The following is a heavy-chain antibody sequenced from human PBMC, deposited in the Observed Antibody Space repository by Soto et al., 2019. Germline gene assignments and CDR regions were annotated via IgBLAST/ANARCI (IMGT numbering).Heavy chain of an antibody. Sequence: EVQLVESGGGLVQPGGSLRLSCAASGFTVSTKYMSWVRQAPGKGLEWVSVIYSGGSTFYTDSVRGRFTISRDNSTNTVNLQMNSLRAEDTAVYYCARDPWAADYWGQGTLVTVSS. CDR2: IYSGGST. J-gene: IGHJ4*02. D-gene: IGHD3-16*01. V-gene: IGHV3-66*01. CDR1: GFTVSTKY. CDR3: ARDPWAADY.